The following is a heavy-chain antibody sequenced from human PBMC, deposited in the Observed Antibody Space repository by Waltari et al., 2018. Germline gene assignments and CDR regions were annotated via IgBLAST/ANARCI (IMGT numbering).Heavy chain of an antibody. D-gene: IGHD6-6*01. CDR2: INHSGST. V-gene: IGHV4-34*01. CDR1: GGSFSGYS. J-gene: IGHJ6*03. Sequence: QVQLQQWGAGLLKPSETLSLTCAVYGGSFSGYSWSWIRHPPGKGLEWIGEINHSGSTNYNPSLKSRVTISVDTSKNQFSLKLSSVTAADTAVYYCARGLLRDHGGSSREGYYYYYMDVWGKGTTVTISS. CDR3: ARGLLRDHGGSSREGYYYYYMDV.